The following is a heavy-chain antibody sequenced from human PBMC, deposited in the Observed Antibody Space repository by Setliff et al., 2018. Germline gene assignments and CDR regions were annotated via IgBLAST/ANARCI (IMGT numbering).Heavy chain of an antibody. D-gene: IGHD6-19*01. V-gene: IGHV4-31*03. Sequence: SETLSLTCTVSGGSISTNSYYWTWIRQPPGKGLEWIGYIYYSGSTYYNPSLKSRVTISVDTSKNQFSLELSSVTAADTAVYYCARSRTIAVKGGVFAVWGRGTLVTVSS. J-gene: IGHJ2*01. CDR2: IYYSGST. CDR3: ARSRTIAVKGGVFAV. CDR1: GGSISTNSYY.